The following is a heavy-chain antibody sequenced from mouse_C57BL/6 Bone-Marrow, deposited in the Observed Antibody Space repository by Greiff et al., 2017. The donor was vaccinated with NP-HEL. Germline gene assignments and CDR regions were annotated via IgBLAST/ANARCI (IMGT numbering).Heavy chain of an antibody. CDR1: GFTFSSYT. CDR3: ARPSYSNYFDY. J-gene: IGHJ2*01. D-gene: IGHD2-5*01. V-gene: IGHV5-9*01. CDR2: ISGGGGNT. Sequence: EVMLVESGGGLVKPGGSLKLSCAASGFTFSSYTMSWVRQTPEKRLEWVATISGGGGNTYYPDSVKGRFTISRDNAKNTLYLQMSSLRSEDTALYYCARPSYSNYFDYWGQGTTLTVSS.